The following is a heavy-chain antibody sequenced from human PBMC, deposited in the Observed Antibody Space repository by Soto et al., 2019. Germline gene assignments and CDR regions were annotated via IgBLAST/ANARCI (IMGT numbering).Heavy chain of an antibody. CDR1: GGTFSSYA. D-gene: IGHD2-2*01. Sequence: QVQLVQSGAEVKKPGSSVKVSCKDSGGTFSSYAISWVRQAPGQGLEWMGGIIPIFGTANYAQKFHGIVTITADESTSTAYMELSSLRSEYTAVYYCARHVPAAGYYYGMDVWGQGTTVTVSS. V-gene: IGHV1-69*12. J-gene: IGHJ6*02. CDR2: IIPIFGTA. CDR3: ARHVPAAGYYYGMDV.